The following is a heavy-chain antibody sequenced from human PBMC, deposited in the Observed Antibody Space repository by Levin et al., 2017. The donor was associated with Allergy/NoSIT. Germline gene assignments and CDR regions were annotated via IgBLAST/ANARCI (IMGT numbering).Heavy chain of an antibody. D-gene: IGHD6-19*01. V-gene: IGHV3-73*01. CDR2: IRSKANSYAT. J-gene: IGHJ6*02. CDR3: TRDKESSGSSYYGMDV. Sequence: GSLRLSCAASGFTFSGSAMHWVRQASGKGLEWVGRIRSKANSYATAYAASVKGRFTISRDESKNTAYLQMNSLKTEDTAVYYCTRDKESSGSSYYGMDVWGQGTTVTVSS. CDR1: GFTFSGSA.